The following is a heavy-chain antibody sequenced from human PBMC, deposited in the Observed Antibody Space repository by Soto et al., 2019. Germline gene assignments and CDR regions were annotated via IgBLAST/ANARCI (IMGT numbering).Heavy chain of an antibody. V-gene: IGHV1-69*13. J-gene: IGHJ6*02. Sequence: ASVKVSCKASGGTFSSYAISWVRQPPGQGLEWMGGIIPIFGTANYAQKFQGRVTITADESTSTAYMELSSLRSEDTAVYYCARPRYCISTSCYSYGMDVWGQGTTVTVSS. CDR1: GGTFSSYA. CDR3: ARPRYCISTSCYSYGMDV. CDR2: IIPIFGTA. D-gene: IGHD2-2*01.